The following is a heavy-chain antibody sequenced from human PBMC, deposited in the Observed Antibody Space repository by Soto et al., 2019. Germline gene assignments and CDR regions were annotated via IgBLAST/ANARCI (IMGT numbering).Heavy chain of an antibody. CDR2: INAGNGNT. CDR3: ASPYCSGGSCYHDDGMDV. Sequence: QVQLVQSGAEEKKPGASVKVSCKASGYTFTSYAMHWVRQAPGQRLEWMGWINAGNGNTKYSQKFQGRVTITRDTSASTAYMELRSLRYEDTAVYYCASPYCSGGSCYHDDGMDVW. J-gene: IGHJ6*01. CDR1: GYTFTSYA. D-gene: IGHD2-15*01. V-gene: IGHV1-3*05.